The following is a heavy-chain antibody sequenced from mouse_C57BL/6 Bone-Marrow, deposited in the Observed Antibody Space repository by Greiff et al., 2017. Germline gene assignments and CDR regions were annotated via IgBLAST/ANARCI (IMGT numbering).Heavy chain of an antibody. CDR3: SRAYYSYYYSMDY. Sequence: QVQLQQPGAELVKPGASVKMSCKASGYTFTSYWITWVKQRPGQGLEWIGDIYPGSGSTNYNEKFKSKATLTVDTSSSTAYMQLSSLTSADSAVYYCSRAYYSYYYSMDYWGQGTSVTVSS. V-gene: IGHV1-55*01. J-gene: IGHJ4*01. CDR2: IYPGSGST. CDR1: GYTFTSYW. D-gene: IGHD2-12*01.